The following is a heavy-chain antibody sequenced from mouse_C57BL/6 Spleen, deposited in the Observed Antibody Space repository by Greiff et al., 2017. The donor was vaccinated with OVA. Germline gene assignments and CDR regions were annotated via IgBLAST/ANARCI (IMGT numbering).Heavy chain of an antibody. Sequence: DVMLVESGGGLVQPKGSLKLSCAASGFSFNTYAMNWVRQAPGKGLEWVARIRSKSNNYATYYADSVKDRFTISRDDSESMLYLQMNNLKTEDTAMYYCVREGGSSLFAYWGQGTLVTVSA. D-gene: IGHD1-1*01. CDR1: GFSFNTYA. CDR2: IRSKSNNYAT. CDR3: VREGGSSLFAY. J-gene: IGHJ3*01. V-gene: IGHV10-1*01.